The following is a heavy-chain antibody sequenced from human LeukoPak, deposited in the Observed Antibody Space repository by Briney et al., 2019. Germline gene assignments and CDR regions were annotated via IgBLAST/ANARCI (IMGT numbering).Heavy chain of an antibody. CDR3: ARLEPTGNAFDI. D-gene: IGHD1-1*01. CDR1: GYSISTGYY. CDR2: IYYSGST. V-gene: IGHV4-38-2*02. J-gene: IGHJ3*02. Sequence: SETLSLTCTVSGYSISTGYYWGWIRQPPGKGLEWIGSIYYSGSTYYNPSLKSRVTISVDTSKNQFSLKLSSVTAADTAVYYCARLEPTGNAFDIWGQGTMVTVSS.